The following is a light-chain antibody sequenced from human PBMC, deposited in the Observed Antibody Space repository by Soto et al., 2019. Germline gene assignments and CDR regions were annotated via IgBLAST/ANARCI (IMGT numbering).Light chain of an antibody. CDR1: SSNIGSNT. CDR3: ARWDDSLNGYV. CDR2: SSN. Sequence: QSVLTQPPSASGTPGQRVTISCSGSSSNIGSNTVNWYQQLPGTAPKLLIYSSNQRPSGVPDRFSASKSGTSASLAISGLQSDDEADYYCARWDDSLNGYVFGTGTKVTVL. V-gene: IGLV1-44*01. J-gene: IGLJ1*01.